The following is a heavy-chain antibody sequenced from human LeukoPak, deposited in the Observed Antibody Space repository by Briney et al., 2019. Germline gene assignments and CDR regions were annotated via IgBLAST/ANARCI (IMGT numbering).Heavy chain of an antibody. CDR2: ISGGGYST. Sequence: GGSLRLSCAASGFTVSSFGMSWVRQAPGKGLEWVSAISGGGYSTYYADSVKGRFTISRDNSKNTLYLQMNSLRAEDTAVYYCAKGYYVWGSYVVYWGQGTLVTVSS. V-gene: IGHV3-23*01. CDR1: GFTVSSFG. D-gene: IGHD3-16*01. J-gene: IGHJ4*02. CDR3: AKGYYVWGSYVVY.